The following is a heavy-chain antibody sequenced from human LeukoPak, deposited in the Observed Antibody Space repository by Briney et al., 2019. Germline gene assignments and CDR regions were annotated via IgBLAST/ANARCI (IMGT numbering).Heavy chain of an antibody. Sequence: TGGSLRLSCAASGSGFNTYSMNWVRQAPGKGLEWVSFISSSSTTIYYADSVKGRFTVSRDNVKNSLYLQMNSLRDEDTAVYYCARDRGYYFDYWGQGTLVTVSS. J-gene: IGHJ4*02. V-gene: IGHV3-48*02. CDR3: ARDRGYYFDY. D-gene: IGHD3-10*01. CDR2: ISSSSTTI. CDR1: GSGFNTYS.